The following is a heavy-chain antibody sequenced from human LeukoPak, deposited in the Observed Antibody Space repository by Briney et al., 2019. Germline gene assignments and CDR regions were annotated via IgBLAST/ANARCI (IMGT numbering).Heavy chain of an antibody. D-gene: IGHD7-27*01. V-gene: IGHV3-48*01. Sequence: GGSLRLSCAASGFTFSSYSMDWVRQAPGKGLEWVSYISSSSSTIYYADSVKGRFTISRDNAKNSLYLQMNSLRAEDTAVYYCAAWVAFDYWGQGTLVTVSS. CDR1: GFTFSSYS. J-gene: IGHJ4*02. CDR2: ISSSSSTI. CDR3: AAWVAFDY.